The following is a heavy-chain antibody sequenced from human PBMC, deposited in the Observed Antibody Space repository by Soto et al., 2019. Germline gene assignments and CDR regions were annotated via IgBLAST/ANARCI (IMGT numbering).Heavy chain of an antibody. CDR1: GGPISSYY. V-gene: IGHV4-59*01. J-gene: IGHJ4*02. CDR3: ARDRREFDY. Sequence: PSETLSLTCTVSGGPISSYYWSWIRQPPGKGLEWIGYIYYSGSTNYNPSLKSRVTISVDTSKNQFSLKLSSVTAADTAVYCCARDRREFDYWGQGTLVTV. CDR2: IYYSGST.